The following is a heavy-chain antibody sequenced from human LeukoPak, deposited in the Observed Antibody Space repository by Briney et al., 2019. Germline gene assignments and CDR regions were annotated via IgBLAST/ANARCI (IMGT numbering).Heavy chain of an antibody. CDR2: ISAYNGNT. CDR1: GYTFTSYG. V-gene: IGHV1-18*01. Sequence: ASVKVSCKASGYTFTSYGISWVRQAPGQGLEWMGWISAYNGNTNYAQKLQGRVTMTTDTSTSTAYMELSSLRSEDTAVYYCARVVADGSGSYYYYYGMDVWGQGTTVTVSS. D-gene: IGHD3-10*01. CDR3: ARVVADGSGSYYYYYGMDV. J-gene: IGHJ6*02.